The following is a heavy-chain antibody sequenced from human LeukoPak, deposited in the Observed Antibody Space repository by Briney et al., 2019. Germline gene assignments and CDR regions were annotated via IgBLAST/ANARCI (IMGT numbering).Heavy chain of an antibody. CDR1: GFTFSSYA. CDR2: ISGSGGST. V-gene: IGHV3-23*01. CDR3: AREGPPPPYYYYGMDV. J-gene: IGHJ6*02. Sequence: GGSLRLSCAASGFTFSSYAMSWVRQAPGKGLEWVSAISGSGGSTYYADSVKGRFTISRDNSKNTLYLQMNSLRAEDTAVYYCAREGPPPPYYYYGMDVWGQGTTVTVSS.